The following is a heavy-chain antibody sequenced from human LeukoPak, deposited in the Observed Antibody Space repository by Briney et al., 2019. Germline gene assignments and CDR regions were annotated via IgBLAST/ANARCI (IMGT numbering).Heavy chain of an antibody. J-gene: IGHJ3*02. Sequence: ASVKVSCKASGGTFSSYAISWVRQAPGQGLEWMGGIIPIFGTANYAQKFQGRVTITADESTSTAYMELSSLRSEDTAVYYCARGREESNKNPSLGASRPSPPVAFDIWGQGTMVTVSS. CDR2: IIPIFGTA. CDR3: ARGREESNKNPSLGASRPSPPVAFDI. V-gene: IGHV1-69*13. CDR1: GGTFSSYA. D-gene: IGHD1-26*01.